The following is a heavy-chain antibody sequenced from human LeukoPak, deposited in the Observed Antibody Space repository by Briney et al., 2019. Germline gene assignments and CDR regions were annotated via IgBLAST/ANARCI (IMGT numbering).Heavy chain of an antibody. CDR1: GFTFSSYG. CDR3: AKELRWAPFFDY. J-gene: IGHJ4*02. V-gene: IGHV3-30*02. D-gene: IGHD4-23*01. Sequence: GGSLRLSCAASGFTFSSYGMHWVRQAPGKGLEWVAVIWYDGSNKYYADSVKGRFTISRDNSKNTLYPQMNSLRAEDTAVYYCAKELRWAPFFDYWGQGTLVTVSS. CDR2: IWYDGSNK.